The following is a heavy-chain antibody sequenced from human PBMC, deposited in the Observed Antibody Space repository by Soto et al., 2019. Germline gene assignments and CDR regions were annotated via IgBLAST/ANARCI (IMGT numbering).Heavy chain of an antibody. CDR1: GGSISSYY. V-gene: IGHV4-59*01. D-gene: IGHD3-3*01. CDR2: IYYSGST. J-gene: IGHJ5*01. CDR3: AGYDFWSGQKERFDS. Sequence: SETLSLTCTVSGGSISSYYWSWIRQPPGKGLEWIGYIYYSGSTNYNPSLKSRVTISEDTSKNQFSLKLSSVTAADTAVYYCAGYDFWSGQKERFDSWGQGTLVTVSS.